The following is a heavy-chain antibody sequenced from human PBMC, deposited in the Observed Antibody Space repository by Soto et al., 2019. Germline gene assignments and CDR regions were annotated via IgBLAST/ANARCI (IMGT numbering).Heavy chain of an antibody. CDR2: ILPIFGRT. Sequence: QVQLVQSGAEVKKPGSSVKVTCTASGAIFSSNAISWVRQAPGQGLEWMGGILPIFGRTNYAQKFQGRVTITADESTRTAYMELSSLKSEDTAVYYCATGGRGYSYAPRFYFEYWGQGTLVTVSS. V-gene: IGHV1-69*01. J-gene: IGHJ4*02. CDR1: GAIFSSNA. CDR3: ATGGRGYSYAPRFYFEY. D-gene: IGHD5-18*01.